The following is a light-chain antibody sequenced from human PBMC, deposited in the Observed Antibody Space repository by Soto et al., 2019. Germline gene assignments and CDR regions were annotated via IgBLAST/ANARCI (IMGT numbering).Light chain of an antibody. CDR3: QQYGSSPFT. V-gene: IGKV3-20*01. CDR2: GAS. J-gene: IGKJ3*01. CDR1: QSVSSPY. Sequence: EVVLTQSPVTLSLSPGERATLSCRASQSVSSPYLAWYQQKPGQPPRLLIYGASSRATDIPDRFIGSGSGTEFTRTIARLAPEDFAMYYWQQYGSSPFTFGTGTKVDI.